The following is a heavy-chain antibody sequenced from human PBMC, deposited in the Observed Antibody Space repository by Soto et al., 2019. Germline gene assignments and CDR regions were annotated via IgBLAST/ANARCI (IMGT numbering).Heavy chain of an antibody. CDR3: AATSPRLRFLEWFRPDYYYYYMDV. V-gene: IGHV1-58*02. J-gene: IGHJ6*03. Sequence: PSVKVSCKASGFTFTSSAMQWVRQARGQRLEWIGWIVVGSGNTNYAQKFQERVTITRDMSTSTAYMELSSLRSEDTAVYYCAATSPRLRFLEWFRPDYYYYYMDVWGKGTTVTVSS. CDR1: GFTFTSSA. D-gene: IGHD3-3*01. CDR2: IVVGSGNT.